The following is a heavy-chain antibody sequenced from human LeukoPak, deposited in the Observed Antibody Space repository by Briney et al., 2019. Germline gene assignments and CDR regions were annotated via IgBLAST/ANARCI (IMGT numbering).Heavy chain of an antibody. J-gene: IGHJ4*02. Sequence: GGSLRLSCAASGFTFSSYGMHWVRQAPGKGLGWVAVIWYDGSNKYYADSVKGRFTISRDNSKNTLYLQMNSLRAEDTAVYYCAREGVPANYDSWSGYYKGAGNYFDYWGQGTLVTVSS. CDR2: IWYDGSNK. CDR3: AREGVPANYDSWSGYYKGAGNYFDY. D-gene: IGHD3-3*01. CDR1: GFTFSSYG. V-gene: IGHV3-33*08.